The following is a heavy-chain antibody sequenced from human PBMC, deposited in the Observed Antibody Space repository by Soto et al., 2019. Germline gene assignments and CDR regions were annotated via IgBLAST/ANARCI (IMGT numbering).Heavy chain of an antibody. J-gene: IGHJ5*02. CDR3: ARGDRGYVTGDWFDP. V-gene: IGHV4-39*01. Sequence: SETLSLTCTVSGGSISSGSYYWGWIRQPPGKGLEWIGSIHYSGSTYYNPSLKSRVTISVDTSKNQFSLKLSSVTAADTAVYYCARGDRGYVTGDWFDPWGQATLVTVS. CDR2: IHYSGST. CDR1: GGSISSGSYY. D-gene: IGHD5-12*01.